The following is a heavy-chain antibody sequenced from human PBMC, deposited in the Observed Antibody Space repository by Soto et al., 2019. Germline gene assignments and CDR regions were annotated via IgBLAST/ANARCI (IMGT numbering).Heavy chain of an antibody. Sequence: QVQRVQSGAEVRKPGASVKVSCKASGYSVTSYYIHWVRQAPGQVLEWMGIINPSGDTTTYAQRFQGRVTMTRDTATNTIYMGLSSLRSEDTAVYFCASLGPWFGEHWRGQYFDFGGQGTLVTVSS. D-gene: IGHD3-10*01. CDR2: INPSGDTT. CDR3: ASLGPWFGEHWRGQYFDF. V-gene: IGHV1-46*03. J-gene: IGHJ4*02. CDR1: GYSVTSYY.